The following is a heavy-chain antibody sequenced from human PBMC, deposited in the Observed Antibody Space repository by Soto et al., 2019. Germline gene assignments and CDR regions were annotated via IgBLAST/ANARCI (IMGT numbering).Heavy chain of an antibody. J-gene: IGHJ3*02. CDR1: GFTFDDYA. CDR2: ISWNSGSI. V-gene: IGHV3-9*01. CDR3: AKEGSLDSSWTLGAFDI. Sequence: EVQLVESGGGLVQPGRSLRLSCAASGFTFDDYAMHWVRQAPGKGLEWVSGISWNSGSIGYADSVKGRFTISRDNAKNSLYLQMNSLRAEDTALYYCAKEGSLDSSWTLGAFDIWGQGTMVTVSS. D-gene: IGHD6-13*01.